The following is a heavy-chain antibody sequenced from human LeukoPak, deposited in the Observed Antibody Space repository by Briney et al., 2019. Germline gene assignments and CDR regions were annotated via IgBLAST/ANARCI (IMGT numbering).Heavy chain of an antibody. D-gene: IGHD2-15*01. CDR2: IYPGDSDT. CDR3: ARPRYCSGGSCRQPFDP. Sequence: GESLKISCKGSGYSFTSYWIGWVRQMPGKGLEWMGLIYPGDSDTRYSPSFQGQVTISADKSISTAYLQWSSLKAADTAMYYWARPRYCSGGSCRQPFDPWGQGTLVTVSS. CDR1: GYSFTSYW. J-gene: IGHJ5*02. V-gene: IGHV5-51*01.